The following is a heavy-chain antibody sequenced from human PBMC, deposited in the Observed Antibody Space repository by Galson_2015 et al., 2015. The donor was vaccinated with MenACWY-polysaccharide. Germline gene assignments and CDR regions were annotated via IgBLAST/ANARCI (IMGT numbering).Heavy chain of an antibody. CDR1: GYTFTGYY. V-gene: IGHV1-2*06. Sequence: SVKVSCKASGYTFTGYYMHWVRQAPGQGLEWMGRINPNSGGTNYAQKFQGRVTMTRDTSISTAYMELSRLRSDDTAVYYCARAIMITFGGVIVPEEWGQGTLVTVSS. J-gene: IGHJ4*02. CDR2: INPNSGGT. CDR3: ARAIMITFGGVIVPEE. D-gene: IGHD3-16*02.